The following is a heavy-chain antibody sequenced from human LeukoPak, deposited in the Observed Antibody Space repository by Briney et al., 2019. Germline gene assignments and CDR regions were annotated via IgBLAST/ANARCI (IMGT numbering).Heavy chain of an antibody. J-gene: IGHJ4*02. D-gene: IGHD3-10*01. CDR2: ISDSGGST. CDR1: GFTFSSYA. Sequence: PGGSLRLSCAASGFTFSSYAMSWVRQAPGKGLEWVSAISDSGGSTYYTDSVKGRFTISRDNSKNTLYLQMNSLRAEDTALYYCARDHRGVFDYWGQGTLVTVSS. V-gene: IGHV3-23*01. CDR3: ARDHRGVFDY.